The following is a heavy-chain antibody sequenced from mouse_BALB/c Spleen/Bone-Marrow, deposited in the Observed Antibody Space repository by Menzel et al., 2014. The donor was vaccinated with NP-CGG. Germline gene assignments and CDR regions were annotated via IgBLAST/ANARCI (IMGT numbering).Heavy chain of an antibody. CDR3: ASNGGGAMDY. V-gene: IGHV2-6-7*01. Sequence: VQRVESGPGLVSPSQSLSITRTVSGLSLTGYGVNWVRQPPGKGLEWLGLIWGDGSTDYNSALKSRLSISKDNSKSQVFLKMNSLQSDDTARYYCASNGGGAMDYWGQGTSVTVSS. CDR1: GLSLTGYG. CDR2: IWGDGST. J-gene: IGHJ4*01.